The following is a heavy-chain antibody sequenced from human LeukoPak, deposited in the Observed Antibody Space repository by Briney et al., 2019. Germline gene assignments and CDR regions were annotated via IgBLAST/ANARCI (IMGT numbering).Heavy chain of an antibody. D-gene: IGHD2/OR15-2a*01. J-gene: IGHJ4*02. CDR2: ISRNGGST. Sequence: PGGSLRLSCSASGFTFSTFPMHWVRQAPGKGLEYVAAISRNGGSTYYADSVKGRFTISRDNSKSTLYLQMSSLRAEDTAVYLCVKDLRSDFMGVLSRYLSYWGQGTLVTVSS. CDR3: VKDLRSDFMGVLSRYLSY. V-gene: IGHV3-64D*09. CDR1: GFTFSTFP.